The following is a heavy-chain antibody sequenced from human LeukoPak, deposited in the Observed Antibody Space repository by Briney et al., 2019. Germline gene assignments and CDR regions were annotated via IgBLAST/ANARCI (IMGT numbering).Heavy chain of an antibody. J-gene: IGHJ5*02. D-gene: IGHD2-8*02. CDR1: GYTFSNYD. CDR3: VRVRGVIGP. Sequence: ASVKVSCKASGYTFSNYDINWVRQAPGQGLEWMGWMNPESGNTGCAQKFQGRLTMTRDTSLSTAYMEVSSLRSEDTAFYYCVRVRGVIGPWSQGTLVIVSS. CDR2: MNPESGNT. V-gene: IGHV1-8*01.